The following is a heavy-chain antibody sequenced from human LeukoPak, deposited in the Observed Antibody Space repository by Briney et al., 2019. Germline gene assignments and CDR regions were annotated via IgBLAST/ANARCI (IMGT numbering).Heavy chain of an antibody. CDR3: ARGPYSGSYEFDY. CDR2: IYYSGST. V-gene: IGHV4-59*01. D-gene: IGHD1-26*01. Sequence: PSETLSLTCTVSVGSISIYYWSWIRHPPAKGLECIWYIYYSGSTNYNPSLKSRVTISVDTSKNQFSLKLSSVTAADTAVYYCARGPYSGSYEFDYWGQGTLVTVSS. CDR1: VGSISIYY. J-gene: IGHJ4*02.